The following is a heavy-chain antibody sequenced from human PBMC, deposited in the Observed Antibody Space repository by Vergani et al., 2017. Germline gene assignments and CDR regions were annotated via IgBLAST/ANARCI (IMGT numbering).Heavy chain of an antibody. Sequence: EVQLLESGGGLVQPGGSLRLSCAASGFTFSIYAMSWVRQAPGKGLEWVSAISGSGGSTYYADSVKGRFTISRDNSKNTLYLQMNSLRAEDTAVYYCARERDIVVVPAADNWFDPWGQGTLVTVSS. CDR2: ISGSGGST. D-gene: IGHD2-2*01. CDR1: GFTFSIYA. V-gene: IGHV3-23*01. J-gene: IGHJ5*02. CDR3: ARERDIVVVPAADNWFDP.